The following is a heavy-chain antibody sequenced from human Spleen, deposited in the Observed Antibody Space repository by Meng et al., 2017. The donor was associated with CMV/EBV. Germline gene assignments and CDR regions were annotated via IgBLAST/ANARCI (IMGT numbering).Heavy chain of an antibody. CDR1: GGSISSFY. V-gene: IGHV4-59*01. J-gene: IGHJ4*02. Sequence: ESLKISCTGSGGSISSFYWSWIRQPPGKGLEWIGYIYYSGSTNYNPSLKSRVTISVDTSKNQFSLKLSSVTAADTAVYYCARGGTYSDWGDYWGQGTLVTVSS. CDR2: IYYSGST. CDR3: ARGGTYSDWGDY. D-gene: IGHD1-26*01.